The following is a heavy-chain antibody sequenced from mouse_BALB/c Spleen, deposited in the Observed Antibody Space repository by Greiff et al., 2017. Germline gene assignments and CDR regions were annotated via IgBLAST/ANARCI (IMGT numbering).Heavy chain of an antibody. CDR2: IWAGGST. CDR1: GFSLTSYG. CDR3: ARDRGKGAMDY. D-gene: IGHD2-1*01. V-gene: IGHV2-9*02. J-gene: IGHJ4*01. Sequence: VHVKQSGPGLVAPSQSLSITCTVSGFSLTSYGVHWVRQPPGKGLEWLGVIWAGGSTNYNSALMSRLSISKDNSKSQVFLKMNSLQTDDTAMYYCARDRGKGAMDYWGQGTSVTVSS.